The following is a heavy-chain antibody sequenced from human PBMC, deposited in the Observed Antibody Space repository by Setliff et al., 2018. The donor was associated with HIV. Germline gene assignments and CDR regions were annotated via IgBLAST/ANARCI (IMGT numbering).Heavy chain of an antibody. V-gene: IGHV4-59*11. D-gene: IGHD6-6*01. CDR1: GGSISSHY. CDR2: IYYSGST. Sequence: NPSETLSLTCTVSGGSISSHYWSWIRQPPGKGLEWIGSIYYSGSTNYNPSLKSRVTISVDTSKNQFSLKLSSVTAADTAVYYCARGAYSSSGTNAFDIWGQGTMVTVSS. CDR3: ARGAYSSSGTNAFDI. J-gene: IGHJ3*02.